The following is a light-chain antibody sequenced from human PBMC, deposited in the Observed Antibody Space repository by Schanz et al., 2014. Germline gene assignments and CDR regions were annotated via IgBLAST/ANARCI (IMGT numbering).Light chain of an antibody. CDR2: SDN. J-gene: IGLJ3*02. CDR3: ATWDDSLYVV. Sequence: QSVLTQPPSASGPPGQRATISCSGSTSNIGSHTVSWYQHLPGTAPKLLIYSDNQRPSGVPDRFSGSKSGTSASLAISGLQSEDEADYFCATWDDSLYVVFGGGTKVTVL. CDR1: TSNIGSHT. V-gene: IGLV1-44*01.